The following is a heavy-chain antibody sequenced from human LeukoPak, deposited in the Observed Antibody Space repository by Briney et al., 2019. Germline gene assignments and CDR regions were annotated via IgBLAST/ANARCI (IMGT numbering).Heavy chain of an antibody. V-gene: IGHV3-23*01. CDR2: ISGSGGST. J-gene: IGHJ4*02. D-gene: IGHD1-1*01. CDR1: GFTFSSYA. CDR3: AIFTHAGLELEPDEGHSY. Sequence: GGSLRLSCAASGFTFSSYAMSWVRQAPGKGLEWVSAISGSGGSTYYADSVKGRFTISRDNSKNTLYLQMDSLRAEDTAVYYCAIFTHAGLELEPDEGHSYWGQGTLVTVSS.